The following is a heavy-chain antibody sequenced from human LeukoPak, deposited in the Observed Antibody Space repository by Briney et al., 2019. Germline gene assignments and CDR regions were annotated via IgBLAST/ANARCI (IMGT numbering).Heavy chain of an antibody. Sequence: SETLSLTCAVYGGSFSGYYWSWIRQPPGKGLEWIGEINHSGSTNYNPSLKSRVTISVDTSKNQFSLKLSSVTAADTAVYYCARGRELTYYYDSSGYSAPQAEYFQHWGQGTLVTVSS. D-gene: IGHD3-22*01. V-gene: IGHV4-34*01. CDR3: ARGRELTYYYDSSGYSAPQAEYFQH. CDR2: INHSGST. J-gene: IGHJ1*01. CDR1: GGSFSGYY.